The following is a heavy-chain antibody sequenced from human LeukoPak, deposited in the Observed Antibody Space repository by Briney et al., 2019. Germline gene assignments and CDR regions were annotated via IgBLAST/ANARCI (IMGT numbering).Heavy chain of an antibody. CDR2: INSDGSST. V-gene: IGHV3-74*01. CDR3: ARGDTAMAYWYFDL. J-gene: IGHJ2*01. D-gene: IGHD5-18*01. Sequence: PGGSLRLSCAASGFTFSSYWMHWVRQAPGKGLVWVSRINSDGSSTSYADSVKGRFTISRDNAKNTLYLQMNSLRAEDTAVHYCARGDTAMAYWYFDLWGRGTLAAVSS. CDR1: GFTFSSYW.